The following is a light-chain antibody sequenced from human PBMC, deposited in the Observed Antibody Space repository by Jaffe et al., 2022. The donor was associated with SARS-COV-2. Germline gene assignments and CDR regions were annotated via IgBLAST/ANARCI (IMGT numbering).Light chain of an antibody. J-gene: IGLJ2*01. CDR2: NNN. CDR1: ISNIGSNP. CDR3: AAWDDSLNAVV. Sequence: QSVPTQPPSASGTPGQRVAISCSGSISNIGSNPVNWYQQLPGAAPRLLIYNNNQRPSGVPDRFSGSKSGTSTSLAISGLQSEDEADYYCAAWDDSLNAVVFGGGTKLTVL. V-gene: IGLV1-44*01.